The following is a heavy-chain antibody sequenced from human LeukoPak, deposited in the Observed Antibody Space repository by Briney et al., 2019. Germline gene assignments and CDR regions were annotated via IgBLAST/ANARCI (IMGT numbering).Heavy chain of an antibody. J-gene: IGHJ4*02. CDR3: APQFYGSSFDY. V-gene: IGHV4-34*01. CDR2: INHSGST. D-gene: IGHD2/OR15-2a*01. CDR1: GGSFSGYY. Sequence: SETLSLTCAVYGGSFSGYYWSWIRQPPGKGLEWIGEINHSGSTNYNPSLKSRVTISVDTSKNQFTLKLSSVTAADTAVYYCAPQFYGSSFDYWGQGTLVTVSS.